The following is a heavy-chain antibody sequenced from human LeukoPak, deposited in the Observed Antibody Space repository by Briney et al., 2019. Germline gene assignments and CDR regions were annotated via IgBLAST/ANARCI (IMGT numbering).Heavy chain of an antibody. J-gene: IGHJ6*04. CDR2: ITNDASST. Sequence: GGFLRLSCAASGFTFSSDWMHWVRQAPGEGLVWVSRITNDASSTSYADSVKGRFTISRDNAKNTLYLEMSSLRAEDTAVYYCVRDSSVTRMDVWGKGTTVTVSS. D-gene: IGHD4-17*01. V-gene: IGHV3-74*01. CDR1: GFTFSSDW. CDR3: VRDSSVTRMDV.